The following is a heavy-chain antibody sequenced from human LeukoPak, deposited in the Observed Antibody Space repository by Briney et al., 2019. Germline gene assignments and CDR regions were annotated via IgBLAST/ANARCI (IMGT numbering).Heavy chain of an antibody. V-gene: IGHV4-4*02. J-gene: IGHJ3*02. CDR1: GGSISSNNW. Sequence: SGTLSLTCAVSGGSISSNNWWRWVRQPPGKGLEWIGEIYHSGSTDYNPSLESRVTMSIDMSKTQFSLNLTSVTAADTAVYYCARDRTGYSGYEGDPFDIWGQGTMVTVSP. CDR3: ARDRTGYSGYEGDPFDI. CDR2: IYHSGST. D-gene: IGHD5-12*01.